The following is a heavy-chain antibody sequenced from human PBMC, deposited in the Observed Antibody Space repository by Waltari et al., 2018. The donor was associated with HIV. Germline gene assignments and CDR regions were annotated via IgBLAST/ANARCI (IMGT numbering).Heavy chain of an antibody. V-gene: IGHV4-34*01. D-gene: IGHD6-19*01. CDR2: VNHVGRT. CDR3: ARDSAPGLAVDDDDGEFFYYGLDV. CDR1: GGSFSGYY. J-gene: IGHJ6*01. Sequence: QVHLEQWGTGLLRPSETLSLTCAVYGGSFSGYYWSWIRQSPRGGLEWIGEVNHVGRTNYSPSLKGRVTVSVDTSKNQFSLTMRSVTAADTAVYYCARDSAPGLAVDDDDGEFFYYGLDVWGQGTTVTVSS.